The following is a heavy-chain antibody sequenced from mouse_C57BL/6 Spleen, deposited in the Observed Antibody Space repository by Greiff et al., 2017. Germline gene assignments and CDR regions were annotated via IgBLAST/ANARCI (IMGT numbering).Heavy chain of an antibody. Sequence: EVQGVESGGGLVKPGGSLKLSCAASGFTFSDYGMHWVRQAPEKGLEWVAYISSGSSTIYYADTVKGRFTISRDNAKNTLFLQMTSLRSEDTAMYYCAITTVVAREYAMDYWGQGTSVTVSS. CDR1: GFTFSDYG. J-gene: IGHJ4*01. CDR3: AITTVVAREYAMDY. V-gene: IGHV5-17*01. CDR2: ISSGSSTI. D-gene: IGHD1-1*01.